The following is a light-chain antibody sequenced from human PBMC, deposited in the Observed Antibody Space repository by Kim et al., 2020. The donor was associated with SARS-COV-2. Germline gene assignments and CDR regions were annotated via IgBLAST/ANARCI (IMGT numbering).Light chain of an antibody. CDR2: DAI. Sequence: LSPGESANRACRTNQTVSTYLAWDRQKPGQAPRLLVYDAINRATGVPARFSGSGSGRDFTLTISSLEPEDSAVFYCQQRYIWPPTFGQGTRLEIK. J-gene: IGKJ5*01. CDR3: QQRYIWPPT. CDR1: QTVSTY. V-gene: IGKV3-11*02.